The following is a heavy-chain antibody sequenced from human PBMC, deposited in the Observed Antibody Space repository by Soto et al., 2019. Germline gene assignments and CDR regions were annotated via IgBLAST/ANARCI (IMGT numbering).Heavy chain of an antibody. CDR3: VRDGKKTLRDWFDP. Sequence: PSETLSLTCTVSGASISGFYWSWIRKSAGKGLEWIGRIYATGTTDYNPSLKSRVMMSVDTSKKQFFLKLRSVTAADTAVYYRVRDGKKTLRDWFDPWGQG. D-gene: IGHD1-1*01. V-gene: IGHV4-4*07. CDR2: IYATGTT. CDR1: GASISGFY. J-gene: IGHJ5*02.